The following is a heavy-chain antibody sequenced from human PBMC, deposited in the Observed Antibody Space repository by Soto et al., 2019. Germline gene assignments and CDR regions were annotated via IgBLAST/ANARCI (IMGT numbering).Heavy chain of an antibody. V-gene: IGHV3-30*18. CDR1: GFTFSGYG. J-gene: IGHJ6*02. Sequence: LRLSCAASGFTFSGYGMHWVRQAPGKGLEWVAVISHDGNNKYYADSVKGRFTISRDNSKNTLYLQMNSLRAEDTAVYYCAKGGRGTYYYYYTMDVWGQGTTVTVS. D-gene: IGHD1-1*01. CDR3: AKGGRGTYYYYYTMDV. CDR2: ISHDGNNK.